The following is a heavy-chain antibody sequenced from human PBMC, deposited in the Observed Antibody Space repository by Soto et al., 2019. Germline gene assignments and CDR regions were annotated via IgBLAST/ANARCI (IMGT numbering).Heavy chain of an antibody. CDR1: GFTFSSYW. CDR2: IKQDGSEK. J-gene: IGHJ1*01. Sequence: GGSLRLSCAASGFTFSSYWMSWVRQAPGKGLEWVANIKQDGSEKYYVDSVKGRFTISRDNAKNSLYLQMNSLRAEDTAVYYCARRDIVVVPAAIGEVGYSSSEYFQHWGQGTLVTVSS. CDR3: ARRDIVVVPAAIGEVGYSSSEYFQH. V-gene: IGHV3-7*01. D-gene: IGHD2-2*02.